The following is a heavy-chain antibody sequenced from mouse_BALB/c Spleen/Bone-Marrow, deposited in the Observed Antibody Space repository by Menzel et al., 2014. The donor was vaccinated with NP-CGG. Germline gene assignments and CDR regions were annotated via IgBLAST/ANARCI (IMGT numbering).Heavy chain of an antibody. Sequence: VQLQQSGAELMKPGASVKISCKATGYTFSSYWIEWVKQRPGHGLEWIGEILPGSGSTNYNEKFKGKATFTADTSSNTAYMQLGSLTSEDSAVYYCARSRGGFYFDYWAQGTTLTVSS. V-gene: IGHV1-9*01. CDR3: ARSRGGFYFDY. CDR1: GYTFSSYW. CDR2: ILPGSGST. D-gene: IGHD1-1*01. J-gene: IGHJ2*01.